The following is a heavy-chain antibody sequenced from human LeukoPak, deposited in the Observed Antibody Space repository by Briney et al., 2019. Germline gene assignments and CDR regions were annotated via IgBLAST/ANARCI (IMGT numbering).Heavy chain of an antibody. J-gene: IGHJ4*02. V-gene: IGHV1-2*02. D-gene: IGHD1/OR15-1a*01. Sequence: GASVKVSCKASGHTFIDYFLHWVRQAPGQGLEWMGYIHPKGGDTKYAQKFQDRVTLTRDTSISTAYMDLASLTSDDTAVYYCARGSGTLLWGQGTLVTVSS. CDR2: IHPKGGDT. CDR1: GHTFIDYF. CDR3: ARGSGTLL.